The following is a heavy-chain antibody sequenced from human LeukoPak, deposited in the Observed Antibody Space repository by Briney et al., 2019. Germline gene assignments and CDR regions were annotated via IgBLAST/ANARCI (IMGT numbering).Heavy chain of an antibody. CDR2: ISSSGSTI. CDR1: GFTFISYE. J-gene: IGHJ6*04. V-gene: IGHV3-48*03. CDR3: AELGITMIGGV. D-gene: IGHD3-10*02. Sequence: GGSLRLSCAASGFTFISYEMNWVRQAPGKGLEGVSYISSSGSTIYYADSVKGRFTISRDNAKNSLYLQMNSLRAEDTDVYYCAELGITMIGGVWGKGTTVTISS.